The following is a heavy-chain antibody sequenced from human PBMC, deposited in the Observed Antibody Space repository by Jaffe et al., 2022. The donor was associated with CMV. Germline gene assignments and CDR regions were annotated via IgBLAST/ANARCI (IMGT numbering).Heavy chain of an antibody. J-gene: IGHJ6*02. Sequence: EVQLLESGGGLVQPGGSLRLSCAASGFTFSSYAMSWVRQAPGKGLEWVSAISGSGGSTYYADSVKGRFTISRDNSKNTLYLQMNSLRAEDTAVYYCASKAPDIVVVPAAEERGTYYYYGMDVWGQGTTVTVSS. CDR3: ASKAPDIVVVPAAEERGTYYYYGMDV. CDR1: GFTFSSYA. V-gene: IGHV3-23*01. CDR2: ISGSGGST. D-gene: IGHD2-2*01.